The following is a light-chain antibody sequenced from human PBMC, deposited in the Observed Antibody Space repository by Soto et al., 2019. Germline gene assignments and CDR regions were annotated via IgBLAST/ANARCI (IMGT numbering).Light chain of an antibody. V-gene: IGKV1-5*01. Sequence: DIQMTQSPSTLSASVGDRVTITCRASQTISIWLAWYQQKLGKAPKLLIYDASSLETGVPSRFSGSGSGTEFNLAITSLQPDDFATYFCQQYSSFWTFGQGTKVDIK. CDR1: QTISIW. J-gene: IGKJ1*01. CDR2: DAS. CDR3: QQYSSFWT.